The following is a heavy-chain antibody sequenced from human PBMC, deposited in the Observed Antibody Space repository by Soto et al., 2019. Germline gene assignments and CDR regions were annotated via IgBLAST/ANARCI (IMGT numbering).Heavy chain of an antibody. CDR1: GGTFSSYA. J-gene: IGHJ6*02. CDR3: ARSQGSSTSLEIYYYYYYGMDV. CDR2: FIPISGTA. V-gene: IGHV1-69*01. Sequence: QVQLVQSGAEVKKPGSSMKVSCKASGGTFSSYAISWVRQAPGQGLEWMGGFIPISGTANYAQKFQGRVTITADESTSTAYMELSSLRSEDTAVYYCARSQGSSTSLEIYYYYYYGMDVWGQGTTVTVSS. D-gene: IGHD2-2*01.